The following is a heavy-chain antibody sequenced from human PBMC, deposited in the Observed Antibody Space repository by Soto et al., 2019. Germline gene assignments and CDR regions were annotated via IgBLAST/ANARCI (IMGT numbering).Heavy chain of an antibody. CDR3: ARQLDYYDSRELDY. CDR2: INAGNGNT. CDR1: GYTFTSYA. Sequence: ASVKVSCKASGYTFTSYAMHWVRQAPGQRLEWMGWINAGNGNTKYSQKFQGRVTITRDTSASTAYMELSSLRSEDTAVYYCARQLDYYDSRELDYWGQGTLVTVSS. J-gene: IGHJ4*02. V-gene: IGHV1-3*01. D-gene: IGHD3-22*01.